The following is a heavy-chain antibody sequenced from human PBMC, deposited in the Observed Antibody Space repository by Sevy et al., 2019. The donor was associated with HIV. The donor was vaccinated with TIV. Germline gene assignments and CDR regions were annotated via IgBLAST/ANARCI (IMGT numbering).Heavy chain of an antibody. J-gene: IGHJ4*02. CDR1: GFTFSSYS. V-gene: IGHV3-21*01. Sequence: GGSLRLSCAASGFTFSSYSMNWVRQAPGKGLEWVSSISSSGSYIYYADSVKGRFTISRDNAKNSLYLQMNSLRAEDTAVYYCASGVVIAIFDYWGQGTLVTVSS. CDR2: ISSSGSYI. CDR3: ASGVVIAIFDY. D-gene: IGHD3-3*01.